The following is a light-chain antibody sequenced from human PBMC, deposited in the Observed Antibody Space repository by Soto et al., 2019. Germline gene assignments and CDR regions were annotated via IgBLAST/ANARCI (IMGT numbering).Light chain of an antibody. J-gene: IGKJ1*01. CDR3: QHYGSSPWT. Sequence: EIVLTQSPGTLSLSPGERATLSCRASQSISSSYLAWYQQKPGQAPRLLIYGSSSRNTSIPDRFSGSGSGTDFILTISSLEPEDFALYYCQHYGSSPWTFGPGTKVEI. CDR2: GSS. CDR1: QSISSSY. V-gene: IGKV3-20*01.